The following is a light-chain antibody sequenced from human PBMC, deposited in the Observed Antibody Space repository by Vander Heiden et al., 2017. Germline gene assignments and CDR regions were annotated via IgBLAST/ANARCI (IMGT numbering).Light chain of an antibody. CDR3: QQSHSTPVA. Sequence: DIQMTQSPSSLSASVGDRVTITCRASQSISNYLNWYQQKPGKAPKRLIYSASSLQSGVPSRFRGSGSGTDFTLTISSLQPEDFATDYCQQSHSTPVAFGQGTKVEIK. J-gene: IGKJ1*01. CDR2: SAS. CDR1: QSISNY. V-gene: IGKV1-39*01.